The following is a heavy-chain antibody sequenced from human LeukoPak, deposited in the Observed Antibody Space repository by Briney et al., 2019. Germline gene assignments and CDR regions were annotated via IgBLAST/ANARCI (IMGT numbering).Heavy chain of an antibody. CDR3: ARCKDYYVSGSYYKTFDY. J-gene: IGHJ4*02. Sequence: SETLSLTCTVSGDSISSSSYYWGWIRQPPGKGLEGIGRIPYSGSTYYNPSLKSRVTISVDTSKNQFSLKLSSVTAADTAVYYCARCKDYYVSGSYYKTFDYWGQGTLVTVSS. CDR1: GDSISSSSYY. CDR2: IPYSGST. D-gene: IGHD3-10*01. V-gene: IGHV4-39*07.